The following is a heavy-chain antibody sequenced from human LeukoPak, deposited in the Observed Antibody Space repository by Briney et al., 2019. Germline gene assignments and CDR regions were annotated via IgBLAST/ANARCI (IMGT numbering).Heavy chain of an antibody. V-gene: IGHV1-8*01. Sequence: ASVKVSCKASGNTFTSYDINWVRQATGQGLEWMGWMNPNSGNTGYAQKFQGRVTMTRNTSISTAYMELSSLRSEDTAVYYCARGRWLRHWFDPWGQGTLVTVSS. CDR2: MNPNSGNT. CDR1: GNTFTSYD. D-gene: IGHD5-12*01. CDR3: ARGRWLRHWFDP. J-gene: IGHJ5*02.